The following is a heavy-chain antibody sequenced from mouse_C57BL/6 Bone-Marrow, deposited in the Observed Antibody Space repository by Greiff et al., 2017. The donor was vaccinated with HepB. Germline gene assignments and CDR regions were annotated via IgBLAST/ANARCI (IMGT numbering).Heavy chain of an antibody. CDR2: ISSGSSTS. V-gene: IGHV5-17*01. Sequence: EVQLQESGGGLVKPGGSLKLSCAASGFTFSDYGMHWVRQAPEKGLEWVAYISSGSSTSYYADTVKGRFTISRDNAKNTLFLQMTSLRSEDTAMYYCARALYSNYGGFAYWGQGTLVTVSA. CDR3: ARALYSNYGGFAY. J-gene: IGHJ3*01. CDR1: GFTFSDYG. D-gene: IGHD2-5*01.